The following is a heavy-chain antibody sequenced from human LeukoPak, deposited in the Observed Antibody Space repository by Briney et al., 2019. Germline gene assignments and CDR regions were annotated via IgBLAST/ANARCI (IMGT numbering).Heavy chain of an antibody. Sequence: PSETLSLTCTVSGGSISSYYWSWIRQPPGKGLEWIGYIYYSGSTNYNPSLKSRVTISVDTSKNQFSLKLSSVTAADTAVYYCAGGYREHYYYYYMDVWGKGTTVTVSS. J-gene: IGHJ6*03. CDR2: IYYSGST. CDR3: AGGYREHYYYYYMDV. V-gene: IGHV4-59*01. D-gene: IGHD2-15*01. CDR1: GGSISSYY.